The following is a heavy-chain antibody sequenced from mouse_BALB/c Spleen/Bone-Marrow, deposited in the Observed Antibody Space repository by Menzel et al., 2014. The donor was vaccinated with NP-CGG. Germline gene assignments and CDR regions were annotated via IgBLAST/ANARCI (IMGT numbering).Heavy chain of an antibody. CDR2: INPSTGYT. CDR3: ARIYYYGRDY. D-gene: IGHD1-1*01. V-gene: IGHV1-7*01. J-gene: IGHJ2*01. Sequence: VQRVESGAELAKPGASVKMSCKASGYTFTNYWMHWVKQRPGQGLEWIGYINPSTGYTEYNQKLKDKATLTADKSSSTAYMQLSSLTSEDSAVYYCARIYYYGRDYWGQGTTLTVSS. CDR1: GYTFTNYW.